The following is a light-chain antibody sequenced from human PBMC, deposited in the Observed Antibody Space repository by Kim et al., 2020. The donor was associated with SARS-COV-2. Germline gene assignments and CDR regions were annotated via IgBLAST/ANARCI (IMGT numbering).Light chain of an antibody. J-gene: IGLJ3*02. Sequence: VSPGQTASITCSGDKLGDKYACWYQQKPGQSPVLVIYQDSKRPSRIPERFSGSNSGNTATLTISGTQAMDEADYYCQAWDSSTAWVFGGGTQLTVL. CDR3: QAWDSSTAWV. V-gene: IGLV3-1*01. CDR2: QDS. CDR1: KLGDKY.